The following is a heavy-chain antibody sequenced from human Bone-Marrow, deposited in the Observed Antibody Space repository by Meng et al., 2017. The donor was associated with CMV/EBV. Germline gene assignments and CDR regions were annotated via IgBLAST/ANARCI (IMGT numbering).Heavy chain of an antibody. D-gene: IGHD5-18*01. CDR3: ARLGYSYGYDVRY. CDR2: ISSSGSTI. Sequence: GESLKISCAASGFTFSDYYMSWIRQAPGKGLEWVSYISSSGSTIYYADSVKGRFTISRDNAKNSLYLQMNSLRAEDTAVYYCARLGYSYGYDVRYWGQGPLVTVYS. J-gene: IGHJ4*02. V-gene: IGHV3-11*01. CDR1: GFTFSDYY.